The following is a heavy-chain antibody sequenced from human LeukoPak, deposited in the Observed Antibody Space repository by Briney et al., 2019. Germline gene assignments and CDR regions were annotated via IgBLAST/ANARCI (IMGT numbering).Heavy chain of an antibody. CDR3: ARTPKAAGRLYYYGSGSLGGAFDI. CDR1: GFTFSSYD. Sequence: SGGSLRLSCAASGFTFSSYDMHWVRQATGKGLEWVSAIGTAGDTYYPGSVKGRFTISRENAKNSLYLQMNSLRAGDTAVYYCARTPKAAGRLYYYGSGSLGGAFDIWGQGTMVTVSS. CDR2: IGTAGDT. V-gene: IGHV3-13*01. D-gene: IGHD3-10*01. J-gene: IGHJ3*02.